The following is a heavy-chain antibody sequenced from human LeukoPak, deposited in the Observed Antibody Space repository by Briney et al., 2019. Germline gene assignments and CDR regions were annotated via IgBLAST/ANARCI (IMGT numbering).Heavy chain of an antibody. V-gene: IGHV3-15*01. Sequence: GGSLRLSCAASGFIFSKAWMSWVRQAPGKGLEWVGRIKSKTDGGTTDYAAPVKGRFTISRDDSKNTLYLQINSLKTEDTAVYYCTTDQYDILTGYYMGYFDYWGQGTLVTVSS. CDR3: TTDQYDILTGYYMGYFDY. CDR2: IKSKTDGGTT. CDR1: GFIFSKAW. D-gene: IGHD3-9*01. J-gene: IGHJ4*02.